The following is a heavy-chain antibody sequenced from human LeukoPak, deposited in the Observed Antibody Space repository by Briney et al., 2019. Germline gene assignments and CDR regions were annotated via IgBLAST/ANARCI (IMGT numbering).Heavy chain of an antibody. CDR2: INPSGGST. CDR1: GYTFTSYY. V-gene: IGHV1-46*01. CDR3: ARVGWFGELFSWSGPFDY. J-gene: IGHJ4*02. D-gene: IGHD3-10*01. Sequence: ASVKVSCKASGYTFTSYYMHWVRQAPGQGLEWMGIINPSGGSTSYAQKFQGRVTMARDTSTSTVYMELSSLRSEDTAVYYCARVGWFGELFSWSGPFDYWGQGTLVTVSS.